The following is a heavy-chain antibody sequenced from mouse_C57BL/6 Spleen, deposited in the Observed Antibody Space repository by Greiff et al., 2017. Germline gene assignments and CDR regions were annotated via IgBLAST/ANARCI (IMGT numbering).Heavy chain of an antibody. D-gene: IGHD1-1*01. J-gene: IGHJ1*03. CDR2: FYPGSGSI. CDR1: GYTFTEYT. Sequence: QVQLQQSVAELVKPGASVKLSCKASGYTFTEYTIHWVKQRSGQGLEWIGWFYPGSGSIKYNEKFKDKATLTADKSSRSVCMELSRLTSEDSAVYSCASPASYYCGSSPSTYIDVWGTGTTVTVSS. V-gene: IGHV1-62-2*01. CDR3: ASPASYYCGSSPSTYIDV.